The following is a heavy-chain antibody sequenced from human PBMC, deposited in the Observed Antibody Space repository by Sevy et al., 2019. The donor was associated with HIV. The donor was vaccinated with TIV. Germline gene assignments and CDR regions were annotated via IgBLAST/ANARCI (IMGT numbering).Heavy chain of an antibody. V-gene: IGHV3-30*18. J-gene: IGHJ4*02. CDR3: AKLDYDILTGNPDY. D-gene: IGHD3-9*01. CDR2: ISFDGSKK. Sequence: GGSLRLSCAASGFTFSRYGMHWVRQAPGKGLEWVAVISFDGSKKYYGDSVKGRFTISRDNSKNTLYLAMSSLSPEETAVYYCAKLDYDILTGNPDYWGQGTLVTVSS. CDR1: GFTFSRYG.